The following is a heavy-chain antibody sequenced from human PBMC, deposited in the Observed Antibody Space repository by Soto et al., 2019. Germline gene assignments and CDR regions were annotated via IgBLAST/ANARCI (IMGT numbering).Heavy chain of an antibody. CDR2: ITTSTSSNV. V-gene: IGHV3-21*04. CDR3: AKYDPYYYYGMEV. J-gene: IGHJ6*01. D-gene: IGHD3-16*01. CDR1: GFSVATYN. Sequence: GGSLRLSCAASGFSVATYNMNWVRQAPGKGLEWVSSITTSTSSNVYYADSVKGRFTISRDSAKNSLYLQMNSLRAEDTAVYYCAKYDPYYYYGMEVWGQGTTVTVSS.